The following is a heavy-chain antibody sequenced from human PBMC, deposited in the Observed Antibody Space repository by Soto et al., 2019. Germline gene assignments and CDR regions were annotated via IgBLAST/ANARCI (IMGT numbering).Heavy chain of an antibody. CDR3: ARGLGTAMVYYYYYGMDV. Sequence: ASVKVSCKASGYTFTSYGISWVRQAPGQGLEWMGWISAYNGNTKYSQKFQGRVTITRDTSASTAYMELSSLRSEDTAVYYCARGLGTAMVYYYYYGMDVWGQGTTVTVSS. J-gene: IGHJ6*02. D-gene: IGHD5-18*01. V-gene: IGHV1-18*01. CDR1: GYTFTSYG. CDR2: ISAYNGNT.